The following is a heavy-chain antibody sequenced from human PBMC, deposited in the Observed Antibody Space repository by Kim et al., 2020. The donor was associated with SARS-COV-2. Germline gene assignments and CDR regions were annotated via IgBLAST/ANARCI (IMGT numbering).Heavy chain of an antibody. D-gene: IGHD2-8*02. CDR1: GFTFSSYA. Sequence: GGSLRLSCSASGFTFSSYAMHWVRQAPGKGLEYVSAISSNGGSTYYADSVKGRFTISRDNSKNTLYLQMSSLRAEDTAVYYCVKDLPWWGIVAPGGPSYWGQGTLVTVSS. CDR2: ISSNGGST. V-gene: IGHV3-64D*09. CDR3: VKDLPWWGIVAPGGPSY. J-gene: IGHJ4*02.